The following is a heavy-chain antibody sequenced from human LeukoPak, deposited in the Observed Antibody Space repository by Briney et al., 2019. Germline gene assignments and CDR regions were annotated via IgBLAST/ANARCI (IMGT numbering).Heavy chain of an antibody. V-gene: IGHV1-8*01. CDR2: MNPNSGNT. J-gene: IGHJ6*03. CDR3: ARGLNWNGGNMDV. Sequence: GASVKVSCKASGYTFTSYDINWVRQATGQRLEWMGWMNPNSGNTGYAQKFQDRVIMTRNTSISTVSMELSSLRSDDTAVYYCARGLNWNGGNMDVWGKGTTVTVSS. CDR1: GYTFTSYD. D-gene: IGHD1-1*01.